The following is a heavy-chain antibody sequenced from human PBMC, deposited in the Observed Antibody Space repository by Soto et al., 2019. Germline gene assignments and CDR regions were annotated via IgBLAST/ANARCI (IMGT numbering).Heavy chain of an antibody. CDR2: ISFDGRNT. D-gene: IGHD3-22*01. Sequence: PGGSLRLSCAASGFTFDNYGMHWVRQAPGKGLEWVVVISFDGRNTYYADSVKGRFTISRDNSKNMLYLQMTSLRAEDTAVYYCAKQSGSGCYYYVGYGGHLAYPGQGTLDTGSS. CDR3: AKQSGSGCYYYVGYGGHLAY. V-gene: IGHV3-30*18. CDR1: GFTFDNYG. J-gene: IGHJ4*02.